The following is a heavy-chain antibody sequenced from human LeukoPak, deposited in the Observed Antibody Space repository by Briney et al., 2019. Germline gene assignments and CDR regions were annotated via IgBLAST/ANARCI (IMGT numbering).Heavy chain of an antibody. Sequence: SETLSLTCTVSGGSISSSSYYWGWIRQPPGKGLEWIGSIYYSGSTYYNPSLKSRVTISVDTSKNQFSLKLSSVTAADTAVYYCARQLGTFDIWGQGTMVTVSS. CDR3: ARQLGTFDI. CDR1: GGSISSSSYY. CDR2: IYYSGST. J-gene: IGHJ3*02. V-gene: IGHV4-39*01.